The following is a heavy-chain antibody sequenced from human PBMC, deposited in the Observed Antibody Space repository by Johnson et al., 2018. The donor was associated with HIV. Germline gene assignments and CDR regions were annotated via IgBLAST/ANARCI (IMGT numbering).Heavy chain of an antibody. D-gene: IGHD6-6*01. CDR3: ARAGSSSDDAFDI. CDR2: IRYDGSNK. CDR1: GFTFSSYG. J-gene: IGHJ3*02. Sequence: QVQLVESGGGLVQPGGSLRLSCAASGFTFSSYGMHWVRQAPGKGLEWVALIRYDGSNKYYADSVKGRFTISRDNSKNTLYLQMNSLRAEDTAVYYCARAGSSSDDAFDIWGQGTMVTVSS. V-gene: IGHV3-30*02.